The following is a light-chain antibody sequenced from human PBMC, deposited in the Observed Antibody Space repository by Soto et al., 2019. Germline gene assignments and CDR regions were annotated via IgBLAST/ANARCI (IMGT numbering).Light chain of an antibody. J-gene: IGKJ1*01. CDR3: QQLNSYLPWT. CDR2: AAS. CDR1: QGISSY. V-gene: IGKV1-9*01. Sequence: DIQLTQSPSFLSASVGDRVTITRRASQGISSYLAWYQQKPGKAPKLLIYAASTLQSGVPSRFSGSGSGTEFTLTISSLQPEDFATYYCQQLNSYLPWTFGQGTKVEIK.